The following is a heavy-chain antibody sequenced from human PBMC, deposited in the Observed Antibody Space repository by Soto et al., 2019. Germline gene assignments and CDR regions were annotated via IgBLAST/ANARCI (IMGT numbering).Heavy chain of an antibody. J-gene: IGHJ4*02. CDR1: GFTFSNAW. D-gene: IGHD5-12*01. CDR3: TTAYVDIVATPDY. CDR2: IKSKTDGGTT. V-gene: IGHV3-15*01. Sequence: EVQLVESGGGLVKPGGSLRLSCAASGFTFSNAWMSWVRQAPGKGLEWVGRIKSKTDGGTTDYAAPVKGRFTISREDSKNTLYLQMNSLKTEDTAVYYCTTAYVDIVATPDYWGQGTLVTVSS.